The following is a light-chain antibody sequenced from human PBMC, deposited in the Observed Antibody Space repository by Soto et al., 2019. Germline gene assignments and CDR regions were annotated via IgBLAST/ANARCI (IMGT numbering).Light chain of an antibody. CDR3: QQYETFSGT. Sequence: DIQLTQSLATLSASVGDTVTVTCRASQSVSGWLAWYQQKPGEAPKLLIYDASALPSGVPSRFSGSGSGTKFTLTIASLQPDDFATYYCQQYETFSGTFGPGTKVDIK. V-gene: IGKV1-5*01. CDR1: QSVSGW. CDR2: DAS. J-gene: IGKJ1*01.